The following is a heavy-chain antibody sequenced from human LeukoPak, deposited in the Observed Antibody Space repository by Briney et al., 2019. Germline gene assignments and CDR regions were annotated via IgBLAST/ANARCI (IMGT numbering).Heavy chain of an antibody. CDR3: AREPEGGRSDGDY. CDR2: INPNSGGT. CDR1: GGTFSSYA. V-gene: IGHV1-2*02. D-gene: IGHD2-15*01. J-gene: IGHJ4*02. Sequence: ASVKVSCKASGGTFSSYAISWVRQAPGQGLEWMGWINPNSGGTNYAQKFQGRVTMTRDTSISTAYMELSRLRSDDTAVYYCAREPEGGRSDGDYWGLGTLVTVSS.